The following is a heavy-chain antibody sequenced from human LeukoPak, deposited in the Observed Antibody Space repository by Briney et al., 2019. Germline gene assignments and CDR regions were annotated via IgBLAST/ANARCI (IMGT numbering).Heavy chain of an antibody. CDR2: IYYSGST. J-gene: IGHJ5*02. CDR1: GDSISSGDYY. CDR3: ARWGIGVNWFDP. D-gene: IGHD6-13*01. V-gene: IGHV4-30-4*01. Sequence: SQTLSLTCTVSGDSISSGDYYWSWIRQPPGKGLEWIGHIYYSGSTYYNPSLKSRVTISVDTSKNQFSLKLSSVTAADTAVYYCARWGIGVNWFDPWGQGTLVTVSS.